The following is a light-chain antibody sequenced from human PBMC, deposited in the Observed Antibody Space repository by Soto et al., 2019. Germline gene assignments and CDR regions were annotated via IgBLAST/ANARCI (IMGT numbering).Light chain of an antibody. CDR2: DAS. CDR3: HRGDT. J-gene: IGKJ5*01. Sequence: EIVLTQSPATLSLSPGERATLSCRASQSVSNNLAWYQQKPGQAPRLLIYDASNRATGIPARFSGSGSGTDFTVTISCVDTADFADYYYHRGDTFGQGTRLEIK. V-gene: IGKV3-11*01. CDR1: QSVSNN.